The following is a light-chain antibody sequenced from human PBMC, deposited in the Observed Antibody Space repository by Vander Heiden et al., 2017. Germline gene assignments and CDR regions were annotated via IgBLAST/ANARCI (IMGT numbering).Light chain of an antibody. J-gene: IGKJ5*01. CDR2: DAS. CDR1: QDINKY. Sequence: IVMTQSPATLSVSPGEGVTLSCRASQDINKYLAWYRQKPGQAPRLLIYDASTRAAGIPARFSGSGPGTEFTLTISSLQSEDFAVYYCQQYNNWPPITFGQGTRLDIK. V-gene: IGKV3D-15*01. CDR3: QQYNNWPPIT.